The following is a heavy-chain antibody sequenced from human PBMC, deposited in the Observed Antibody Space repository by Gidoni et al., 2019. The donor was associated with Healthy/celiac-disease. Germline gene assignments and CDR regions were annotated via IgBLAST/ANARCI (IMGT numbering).Heavy chain of an antibody. V-gene: IGHV4-4*07. CDR1: CGAISSYY. Sequence: QVQLPESGPGLVKPSETLSLTCTLSCGAISSYYWSWIRQPAGQGLEWSGRIYTSGSTNYNPSLKSRVTMSVDTSKNQCALKLSSVTAADTAVYYCARDVRHSGSYYEAEWFDPWGQGTLVTVSS. CDR3: ARDVRHSGSYYEAEWFDP. J-gene: IGHJ5*02. D-gene: IGHD1-26*01. CDR2: IYTSGST.